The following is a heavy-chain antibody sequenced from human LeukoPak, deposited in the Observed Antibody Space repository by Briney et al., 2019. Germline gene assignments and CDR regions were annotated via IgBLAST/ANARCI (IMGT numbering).Heavy chain of an antibody. CDR1: GFTFSSYS. J-gene: IGHJ4*02. D-gene: IGHD1-26*01. Sequence: RGSLRLSCAASGFTFSSYSMNWVRQAPGKGLEWVSSISSSSSYIYYADSVKGRFTISRDNAENTLYLQMSSLRAEDTAIYFCARAAYYRFDYWGQGTLVTVSS. V-gene: IGHV3-21*01. CDR3: ARAAYYRFDY. CDR2: ISSSSSYI.